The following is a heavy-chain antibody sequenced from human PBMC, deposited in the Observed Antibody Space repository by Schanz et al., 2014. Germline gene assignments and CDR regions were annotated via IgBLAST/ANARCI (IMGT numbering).Heavy chain of an antibody. J-gene: IGHJ5*02. CDR1: GYTLKDHA. CDR3: ARDLIAAAESWFDP. V-gene: IGHV1-3*01. CDR2: INPANGNT. Sequence: QGQLVQSGAEVKKPGASVKVSCQASGYTLKDHAMHWVRQAPGQSLEWLGWINPANGNTHYSPRLNGRVSSSSDTAASTVYLHFSSLKADDTAVYYCARDLIAAAESWFDPWGQGTPITVSS. D-gene: IGHD6-13*01.